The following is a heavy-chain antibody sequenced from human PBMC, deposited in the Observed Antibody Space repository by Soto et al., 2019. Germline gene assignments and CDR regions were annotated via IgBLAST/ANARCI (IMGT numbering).Heavy chain of an antibody. CDR2: ISAYNGNT. V-gene: IGHV1-18*01. CDR3: AKEATGQLRGYYHYGMDV. Sequence: ASVNRSCKASGYSFTSQGISLVRQAPGQGLEWMGWISAYNGNTNYAQKRQGRVTMTTDTSTSTAYMELRSLRSDDTAVYYCAKEATGQLRGYYHYGMDVW. CDR1: GYSFTSQG. J-gene: IGHJ6*01. D-gene: IGHD1-26*01.